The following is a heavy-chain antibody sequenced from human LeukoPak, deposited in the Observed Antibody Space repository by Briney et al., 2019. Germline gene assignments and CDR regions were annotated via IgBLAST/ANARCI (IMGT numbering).Heavy chain of an antibody. V-gene: IGHV4-59*08. Sequence: SETLSLTCTVSGGSINSYYWSWLRQPPGKGLECIGYIHYTGSTNYNPSLKSRVTISVDTSKSQFSLKLSSVTAAVTAVYYCARHASPEHYYDSSGYWAFDYWGQGTLVTVSS. CDR1: GGSINSYY. D-gene: IGHD3-22*01. CDR2: IHYTGST. CDR3: ARHASPEHYYDSSGYWAFDY. J-gene: IGHJ4*02.